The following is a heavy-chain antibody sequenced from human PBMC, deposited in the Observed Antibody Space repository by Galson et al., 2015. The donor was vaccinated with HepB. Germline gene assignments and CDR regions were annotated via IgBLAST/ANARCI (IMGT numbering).Heavy chain of an antibody. D-gene: IGHD3-16*01. CDR3: VKEGSWFGGDWFDP. CDR1: GFIFRPHA. CDR2: INGRGSTR. J-gene: IGHJ5*02. Sequence: SLRLSCAGSGFIFRPHAMAWIRQAPGKGLEWVSGINGRGSTRSYSDAVKGRFSISRDNSKDTVFLQMDNLRAEDTAVYYCVKEGSWFGGDWFDPWGQGALVTV. V-gene: IGHV3-23*01.